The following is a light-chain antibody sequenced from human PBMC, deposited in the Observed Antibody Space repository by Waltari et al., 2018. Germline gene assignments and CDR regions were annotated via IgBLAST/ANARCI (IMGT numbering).Light chain of an antibody. Sequence: QSALTQPASVSGSPGQSITISCTGTSSDVGNYNLVSWYQQHPGKAPKLLIYEVIKRPSGVSNRVSGSKSGTTASLTISGLQAEDEADYYCCSYTGRSSLVFGGGTELTVL. CDR2: EVI. CDR3: CSYTGRSSLV. V-gene: IGLV2-23*02. CDR1: SSDVGNYNL. J-gene: IGLJ2*01.